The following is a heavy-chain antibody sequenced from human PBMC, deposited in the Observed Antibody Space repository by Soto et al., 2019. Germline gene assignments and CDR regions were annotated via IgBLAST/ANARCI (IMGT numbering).Heavy chain of an antibody. CDR3: ARDTGGSYDY. CDR2: SRNKANSYNT. J-gene: IGHJ4*02. V-gene: IGHV3-72*01. Sequence: EVQLVESGGGLVQPGGSLRLSCAASGFTFSDYYMHWVRQVPGKWLEWIGRSRNKANSYNTEYAASVKGRFSISRDGSKDSMYLQINSLKTENTAVYYCARDTGGSYDYWGQGALVTVSS. D-gene: IGHD1-26*01. CDR1: GFTFSDYY.